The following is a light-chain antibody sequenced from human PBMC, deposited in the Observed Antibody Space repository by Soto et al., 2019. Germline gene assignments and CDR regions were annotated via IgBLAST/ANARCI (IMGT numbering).Light chain of an antibody. CDR2: GAS. Sequence: IQLTQSPSSLSASVGDRVTITCRASQGVRSYLAWFQQRPGKAPKLLIFGASTLQNGVPARFSGGGFGTEFTVTITRLQTEDFATYYCHQVYTYPRTFGQGTKVEIK. J-gene: IGKJ1*01. V-gene: IGKV1-9*01. CDR3: HQVYTYPRT. CDR1: QGVRSY.